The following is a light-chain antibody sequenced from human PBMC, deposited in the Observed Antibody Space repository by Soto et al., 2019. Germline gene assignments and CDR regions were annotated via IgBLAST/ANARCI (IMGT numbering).Light chain of an antibody. Sequence: SSELTQPPSVSVAPGKTARITCGGNNIGSKSVHWYQQKPGQAPVLVIYYDNDRPSGIPERFSGSKSGNTATLTISRVEAGDEADYYCQVWDSSSDHPVFGGGTKLTVL. CDR3: QVWDSSSDHPV. V-gene: IGLV3-21*04. J-gene: IGLJ3*02. CDR2: YDN. CDR1: NIGSKS.